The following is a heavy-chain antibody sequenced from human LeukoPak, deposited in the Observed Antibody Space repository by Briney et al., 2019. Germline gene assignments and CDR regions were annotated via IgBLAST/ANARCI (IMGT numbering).Heavy chain of an antibody. J-gene: IGHJ6*03. CDR2: IKQDGSEK. V-gene: IGHV3-7*01. CDR3: AREVYDFWSGSGYYYYYYMDV. D-gene: IGHD3-3*01. CDR1: GFTFSSYW. Sequence: GGSLRLSCAASGFTFSSYWMSWVRQAPGKGLEWVANIKQDGSEKYYVDSVKGRFTISRDNAKNSLYLQMNSLRAEDTAVYYCAREVYDFWSGSGYYYYYYMDVWGKGTTVTVSS.